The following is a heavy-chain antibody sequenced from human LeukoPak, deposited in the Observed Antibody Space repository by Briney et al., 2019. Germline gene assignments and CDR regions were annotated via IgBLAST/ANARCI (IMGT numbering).Heavy chain of an antibody. CDR3: ASLLRGSTSRIKKYYYYYYMDV. Sequence: ASVKVSCKASGYTFTSYDINWVRQATGQGLEWMGWMNPNSGNTGYAQKFQGRVTMTRNTSISTAYMELSSLRSEDTAVYYCASLLRGSTSRIKKYYYYYYMDVWGKGTTVTVSS. CDR1: GYTFTSYD. D-gene: IGHD2-2*01. V-gene: IGHV1-8*01. CDR2: MNPNSGNT. J-gene: IGHJ6*03.